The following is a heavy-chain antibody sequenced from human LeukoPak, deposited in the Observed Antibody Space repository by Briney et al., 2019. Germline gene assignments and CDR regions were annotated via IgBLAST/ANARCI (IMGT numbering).Heavy chain of an antibody. CDR2: ISGSGGST. J-gene: IGHJ5*02. Sequence: GGSLRLSCAASGFTFSSYAMSWVRQAPGKGLEWVSAISGSGGSTYYADSVKGRFTISRDNSKNTLYLQMNSLRAEDTAVYYWDLLPENGCLYHWGQGTLVTVSS. V-gene: IGHV3-23*01. D-gene: IGHD3-10*01. CDR1: GFTFSSYA. CDR3: DLLPENGCLYH.